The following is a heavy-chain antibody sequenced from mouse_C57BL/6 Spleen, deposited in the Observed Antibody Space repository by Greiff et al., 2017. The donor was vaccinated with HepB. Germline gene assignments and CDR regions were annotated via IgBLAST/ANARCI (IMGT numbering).Heavy chain of an antibody. D-gene: IGHD1-1*01. J-gene: IGHJ2*01. Sequence: VQLQQPGAELVRPGSSVKLSCKASGYTFTSYWMDWVKQRPGQGLEWIGNIYPSDSETHYNQKFKDKATLTVDKSSSTAYMQLSSLTSEDSAGYYCARGNLITTVVYFDYWGQGTTLTVSS. CDR2: IYPSDSET. CDR1: GYTFTSYW. CDR3: ARGNLITTVVYFDY. V-gene: IGHV1-61*01.